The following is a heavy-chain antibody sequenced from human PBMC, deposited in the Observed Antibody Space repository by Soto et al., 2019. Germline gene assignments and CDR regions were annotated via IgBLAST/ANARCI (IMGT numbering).Heavy chain of an antibody. CDR2: IKSKSDGGTI. D-gene: IGHD3-22*01. CDR3: CASFYYYDSSGYYQP. CDR1: GFPISNAL. V-gene: IGHV3-15*07. J-gene: IGHJ5*02. Sequence: GGPMRVSCAASGFPISNALRNWVSKTPGKGLEWVGRIKSKSDGGTIDYAAPVKGRFTISRDDSKKTLYLQMNSLKTEDTAVYYCCASFYYYDSSGYYQPWGQGTLVTVSS.